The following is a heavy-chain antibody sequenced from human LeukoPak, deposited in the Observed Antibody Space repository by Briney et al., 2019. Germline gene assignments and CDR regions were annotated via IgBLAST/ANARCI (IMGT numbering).Heavy chain of an antibody. V-gene: IGHV3-53*01. CDR2: IYSGGDT. Sequence: GGSLRLSCAVSGFTVGSNYLSWVRQAPGKGLEWVSVIYSGGDTYYGDSVKGRFTISRDNSKNMLFLQMDGLRAEDTAMYYCARTSGGSSFNWGQGTLVTVSS. D-gene: IGHD1-26*01. J-gene: IGHJ4*02. CDR1: GFTVGSNY. CDR3: ARTSGGSSFN.